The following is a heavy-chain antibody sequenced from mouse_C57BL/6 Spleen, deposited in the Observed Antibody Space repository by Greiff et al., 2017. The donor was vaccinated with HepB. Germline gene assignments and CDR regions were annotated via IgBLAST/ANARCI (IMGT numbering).Heavy chain of an antibody. CDR3: VRPLYYSNFSYAMDY. J-gene: IGHJ4*01. D-gene: IGHD2-5*01. V-gene: IGHV10-3*01. Sequence: EVHLVESGGGLVQPKGSLKLSCAASGFTFYTYAMHWVRQPPGKGLEWVARIRSKSSNYATYYADSVKDRFTISRDDSQSMLYLQMNKLKTEDTAMYYCVRPLYYSNFSYAMDYWGQGTSVTVSS. CDR2: IRSKSSNYAT. CDR1: GFTFYTYA.